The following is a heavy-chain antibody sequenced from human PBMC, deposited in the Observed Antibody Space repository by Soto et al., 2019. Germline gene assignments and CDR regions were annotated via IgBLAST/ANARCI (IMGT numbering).Heavy chain of an antibody. Sequence: QVQLVESGGGVVQPGRSLRLSCAASGFIFNNFGMHWVRQAPGKGLEWVAVISNDGSITYYADFVKGRLTISRDNSKNTMYLQMSSLRDDDTAVYYWAKDQGIAASHGIDWGQGTMVTVSS. CDR1: GFIFNNFG. V-gene: IGHV3-30*18. CDR3: AKDQGIAASHGID. J-gene: IGHJ3*01. D-gene: IGHD6-13*01. CDR2: ISNDGSIT.